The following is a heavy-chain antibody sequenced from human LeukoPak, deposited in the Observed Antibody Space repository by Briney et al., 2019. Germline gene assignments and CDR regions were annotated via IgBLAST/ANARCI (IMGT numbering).Heavy chain of an antibody. CDR1: GFTFSSYW. Sequence: PGGSLRLSCALSGFTFSSYWMHWVRQAPGKGLVWVSRINSDGSSTSYADSVKGRFTISRDNAKNTLYLQMNSLRAEDTAVYYCAREGAYYDSSGYYYYYYYMDVWGKGTTVTVSS. D-gene: IGHD3-22*01. V-gene: IGHV3-74*01. CDR3: AREGAYYDSSGYYYYYYYMDV. CDR2: INSDGSST. J-gene: IGHJ6*03.